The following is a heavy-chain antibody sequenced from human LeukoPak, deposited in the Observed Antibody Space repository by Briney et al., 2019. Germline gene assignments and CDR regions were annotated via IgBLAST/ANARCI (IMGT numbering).Heavy chain of an antibody. CDR1: GFTLTNAW. CDR2: IKQDGSEK. J-gene: IGHJ4*02. V-gene: IGHV3-7*01. Sequence: GGSLRLSCAASGFTLTNAWMSWVRQAPGKGLEWVANIKQDGSEKYCVDSVKGRFTISRDNAKNSLYLQMNSLRAEDTAVYFCARYDFWSGYYSNFDHWGQGTLVTVSS. CDR3: ARYDFWSGYYSNFDH. D-gene: IGHD3-3*01.